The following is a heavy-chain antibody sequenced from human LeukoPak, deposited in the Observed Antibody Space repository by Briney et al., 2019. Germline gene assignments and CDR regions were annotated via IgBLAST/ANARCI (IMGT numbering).Heavy chain of an antibody. CDR2: IYYSGST. CDR1: GGSISSGDYY. D-gene: IGHD3-22*01. V-gene: IGHV4-39*01. J-gene: IGHJ6*02. Sequence: PSQTLSLTCTVSGGSISSGDYYWGWLRQPPGKGLEWIGSIYYSGSTYYNPSLKSRVTISVDTSKNQFSLKLSSVTAADTAVYYCARPEYYDSSGRMDVWGQGTTVTVSS. CDR3: ARPEYYDSSGRMDV.